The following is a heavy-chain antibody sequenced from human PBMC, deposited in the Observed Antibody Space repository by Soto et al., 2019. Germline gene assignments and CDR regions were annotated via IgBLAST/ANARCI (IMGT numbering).Heavy chain of an antibody. D-gene: IGHD3-10*01. CDR3: ATGRLSAMVRGVLIFDP. CDR1: GGSITSYY. Sequence: QVLLQESGPGLVKPSETLSLTCTVSGGSITSYYWNWIRQPPGKGLEWIGYIHYSGSTNDKPSLKSRVTISVDTYKTQLSLELSYVTAADTAVYYCATGRLSAMVRGVLIFDPWSQGTLVTVSS. J-gene: IGHJ5*02. V-gene: IGHV4-59*01. CDR2: IHYSGST.